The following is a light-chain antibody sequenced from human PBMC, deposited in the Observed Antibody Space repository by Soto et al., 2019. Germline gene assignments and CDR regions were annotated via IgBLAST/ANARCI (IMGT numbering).Light chain of an antibody. V-gene: IGLV1-40*01. CDR1: SSNIAADYD. Sequence: QSVLTQPPSVSGAPGQRVTFSCIGSSSNIAADYDVHWYQQLPGTAPKLLIYSNINRPSGAPDLFAGSKSGASAALAITRLTAEDAADYYCQSYDSSLGFVFGAGTKLTVL. CDR2: SNI. J-gene: IGLJ1*01. CDR3: QSYDSSLGFV.